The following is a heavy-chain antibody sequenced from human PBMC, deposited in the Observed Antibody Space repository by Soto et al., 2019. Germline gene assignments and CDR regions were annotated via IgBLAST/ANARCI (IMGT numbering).Heavy chain of an antibody. V-gene: IGHV1-69*13. D-gene: IGHD3-22*01. CDR3: ARDMYYYDMSGYPMGACGFDP. CDR1: GGTFSSYA. CDR2: IIPIFGTA. Sequence: SVKVSCPASGGTFSSYAISWVLQAPGQGLEWMGGIIPIFGTANYAQKFQGRVTITADESTSTAYMELRSLRSEDTAVYYCARDMYYYDMSGYPMGACGFDPCCPGILVTLFS. J-gene: IGHJ5*02.